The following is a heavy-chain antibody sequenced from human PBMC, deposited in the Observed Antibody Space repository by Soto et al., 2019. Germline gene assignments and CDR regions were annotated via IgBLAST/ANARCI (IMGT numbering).Heavy chain of an antibody. J-gene: IGHJ5*02. CDR1: GFSLSTSGVG. CDR3: AQWNYYVSGTYYKAFWS. Sequence: PTLVNPTQTLTLTCTFSGFSLSTSGVGVGWIRQPPGKALEWLALIYWDDDKRYSPSLKSRLTITKDTSKNQVVLTMTNVDPIDTATYYCAQWNYYVSGTYYKAFWSWGQGTLVTSPQ. V-gene: IGHV2-5*02. CDR2: IYWDDDK. D-gene: IGHD3-10*01.